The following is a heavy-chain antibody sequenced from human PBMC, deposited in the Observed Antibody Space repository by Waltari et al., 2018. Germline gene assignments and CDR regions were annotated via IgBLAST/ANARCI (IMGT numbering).Heavy chain of an antibody. J-gene: IGHJ6*02. Sequence: QVQLVQSGAEVKKPGASVKVSCKASGSPFTEYYIPWVRQAPGQGLEWMGWISPNSGDTKVAQRFQGRVTMTRDTSISTAYMELSRLTSDDTAVYYCARGSRYCTSTTCPSSAFDVWGQGTTVTVSS. V-gene: IGHV1-2*02. CDR3: ARGSRYCTSTTCPSSAFDV. D-gene: IGHD2-2*01. CDR2: ISPNSGDT. CDR1: GSPFTEYY.